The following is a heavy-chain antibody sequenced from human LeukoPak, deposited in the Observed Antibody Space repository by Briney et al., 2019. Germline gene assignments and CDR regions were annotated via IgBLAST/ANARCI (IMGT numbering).Heavy chain of an antibody. V-gene: IGHV3-23*01. CDR1: GFTFSSYG. D-gene: IGHD2/OR15-2a*01. CDR3: ARGTFGPLYYFDY. J-gene: IGHJ4*02. CDR2: ISGSGGST. Sequence: RGSLRLSCAASGFTFSSYGMHWVRQAPGKGLEWVSVISGSGGSTYSADSVKGRFTISRDNFKDTLYLQMNSLRAEDTAVYYRARGTFGPLYYFDYWGQGTLVTVSS.